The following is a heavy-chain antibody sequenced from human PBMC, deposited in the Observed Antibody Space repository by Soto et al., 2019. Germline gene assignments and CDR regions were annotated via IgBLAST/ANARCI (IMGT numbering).Heavy chain of an antibody. J-gene: IGHJ6*02. D-gene: IGHD2-15*01. CDR1: GFTSSSYS. V-gene: IGHV3-21*01. CDR3: ARDRGYCSGGSCYSYGMDV. CDR2: ISSSSSYI. Sequence: PGVSLRLSCAASGFTSSSYSMNWVRQAPGKGLEWVSSISSSSSYIYYADSVKGRFTISRDNAKNSLYLQMNSLRAEDTAVYYCARDRGYCSGGSCYSYGMDVWGQGTTVTVSS.